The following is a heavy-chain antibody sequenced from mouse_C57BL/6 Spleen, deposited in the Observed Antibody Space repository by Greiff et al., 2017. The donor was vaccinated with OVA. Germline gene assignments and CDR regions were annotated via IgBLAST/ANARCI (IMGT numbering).Heavy chain of an antibody. CDR2: IYPSDSET. J-gene: IGHJ4*01. V-gene: IGHV1-61*01. CDR3: ARGGYDGRYAMDY. Sequence: VQLQQSGAELVRPGSSVKLSCKASGYTFTSYWMDWVKQRPGQGLEWIGNIYPSDSETHYNQKFKDKATLTVDKSSSTAYMQLSSLTSEDSAVYYCARGGYDGRYAMDYWGQGTSVTVSS. D-gene: IGHD2-2*01. CDR1: GYTFTSYW.